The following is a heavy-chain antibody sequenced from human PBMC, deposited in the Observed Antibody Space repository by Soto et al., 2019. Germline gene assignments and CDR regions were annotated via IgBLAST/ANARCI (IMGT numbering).Heavy chain of an antibody. J-gene: IGHJ3*02. CDR3: ARGQRASYGRMKAFDI. CDR1: GGTFSSYA. CDR2: ITPIFGTA. Sequence: QVQLVQSGAEVKKPGSSVKVSCKASGGTFSSYAISWVRQAPGQGLEWMGGITPIFGTANYAQKFQGRVTITADESTSTAYMGLSSLRSEDTAVYYCARGQRASYGRMKAFDIWGQGTMVTVSS. D-gene: IGHD1-26*01. V-gene: IGHV1-69*01.